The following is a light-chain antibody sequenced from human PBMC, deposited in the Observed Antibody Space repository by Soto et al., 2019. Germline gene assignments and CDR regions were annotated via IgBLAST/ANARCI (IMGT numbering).Light chain of an antibody. V-gene: IGKV1-5*03. CDR3: QQYNSYSWT. J-gene: IGKJ1*01. Sequence: DIQMTQSPSTLSASVGDRVTITCRASQSISSWLAWYQQKPGKAPKLLLYKASSIESGVPSRFSGSGSGTEFTLTISSLQPDDFATYYCQQYNSYSWTFGQGTKVEIK. CDR2: KAS. CDR1: QSISSW.